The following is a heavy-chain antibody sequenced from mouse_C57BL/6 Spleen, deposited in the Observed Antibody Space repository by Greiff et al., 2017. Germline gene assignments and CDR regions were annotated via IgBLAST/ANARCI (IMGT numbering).Heavy chain of an antibody. D-gene: IGHD1-1*01. V-gene: IGHV8-8*01. J-gene: IGHJ4*01. Sequence: QVTLQESGPGILQPSQSVSLTCSSSGFSLSTFGMGVGWLRPPSGHGLEWLAHLWWDDAKYYNPALKSRLTISKDTSKNQVFLKIANVGTADTATYYWARIAYYGGAMDCRGQETSGTVS. CDR2: LWWDDAK. CDR3: ARIAYYGGAMDC. CDR1: GFSLSTFGMG.